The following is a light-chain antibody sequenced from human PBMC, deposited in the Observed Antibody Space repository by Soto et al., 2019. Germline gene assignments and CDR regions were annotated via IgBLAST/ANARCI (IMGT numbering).Light chain of an antibody. CDR1: QSVSSSY. CDR3: QQRCDWPLT. CDR2: GAS. J-gene: IGKJ4*01. V-gene: IGKV3D-20*02. Sequence: ETVMTQSPATLSVSPGERATLSCRASQSVSSSYLAWYQQKPGQAPRLLIYGASSRATGIPDRFSGSGSATDFTLTISSLEPEDFAVYYCQQRCDWPLTFGGGTKVDIK.